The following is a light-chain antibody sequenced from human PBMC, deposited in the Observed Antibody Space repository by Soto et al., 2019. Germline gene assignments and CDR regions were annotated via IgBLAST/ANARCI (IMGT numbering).Light chain of an antibody. J-gene: IGKJ1*01. CDR1: QSVSSSY. Sequence: EIVLTQSPGTLSLSPGERATLSCRASQSVSSSYLAWYQQKPGQALRLLIYGASSSATGIPDRFSGSGSGTYFTLTISSLEPEDFSVYYCQQYGSSPWTFGQGTKVEIK. CDR2: GAS. CDR3: QQYGSSPWT. V-gene: IGKV3-20*01.